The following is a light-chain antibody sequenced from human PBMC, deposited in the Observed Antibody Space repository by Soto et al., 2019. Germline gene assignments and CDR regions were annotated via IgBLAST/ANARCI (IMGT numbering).Light chain of an antibody. V-gene: IGKV3-20*01. CDR1: QSVNSTF. CDR2: AAS. Sequence: EIVLTKSPGTLSLSPGESATLSCRASQSVNSTFLAWYQHKPCQAPRLLIYAASTRATGIPDRFSGSASWTDFFTLTTSRLEPDDFAVYYCQRYCSLPPYTLGQWAK. CDR3: QRYCSLPPYT. J-gene: IGKJ2*01.